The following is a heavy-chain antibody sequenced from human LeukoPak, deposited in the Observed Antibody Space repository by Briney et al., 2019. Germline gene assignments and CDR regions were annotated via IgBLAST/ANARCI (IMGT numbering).Heavy chain of an antibody. CDR2: INTSGST. J-gene: IGHJ5*02. V-gene: IGHV4-61*02. Sequence: PSETLSLTCTVSGASTNSGGYYWNWIRQPAGKGLEWIGRINTSGSTNYNPSLKSRVTISVDTSKNQFSLKLTSVTAADTAVYYCARAARYYYGSGTYYIGWFDPWGQGTLVTISS. D-gene: IGHD3-10*01. CDR1: GASTNSGGYY. CDR3: ARAARYYYGSGTYYIGWFDP.